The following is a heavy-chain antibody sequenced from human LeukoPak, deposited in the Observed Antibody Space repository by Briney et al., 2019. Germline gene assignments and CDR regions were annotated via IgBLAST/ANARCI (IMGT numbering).Heavy chain of an antibody. CDR1: GYTFTSYG. D-gene: IGHD3-22*01. Sequence: ASVKVSCEASGYTFTSYGISWVRQAPGQGLEWMGWISAYNGNTNYAQKLQGRVTMTTDTSTSTAYMELRSLRSDDTAVYYCARVPSYDSRRVQPGFFDYWGQGTLVTVSS. J-gene: IGHJ4*02. CDR2: ISAYNGNT. V-gene: IGHV1-18*01. CDR3: ARVPSYDSRRVQPGFFDY.